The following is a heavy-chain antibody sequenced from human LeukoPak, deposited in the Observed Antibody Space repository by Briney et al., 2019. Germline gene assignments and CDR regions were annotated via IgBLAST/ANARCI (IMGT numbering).Heavy chain of an antibody. CDR2: INHSGST. V-gene: IGHV4-34*01. Sequence: PSETLSLTCAVYGGSFSGYYWSWIRQPPGKGLEWIGEINHSGSTNYNPSLKSRVTISVDTSKNQFSLKLSSVTAADTAVYYCARDYDILTVGAFDIWGQGTMVTVSS. CDR1: GGSFSGYY. D-gene: IGHD3-9*01. J-gene: IGHJ3*02. CDR3: ARDYDILTVGAFDI.